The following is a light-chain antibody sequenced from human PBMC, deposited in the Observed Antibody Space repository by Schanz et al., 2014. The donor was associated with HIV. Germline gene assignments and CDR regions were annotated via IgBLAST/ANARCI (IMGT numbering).Light chain of an antibody. CDR3: SSYTSSSTPYV. CDR2: EVS. Sequence: QSALTQPPSVSGSPGQSVTISCTGTSSDIGTYNRVSWYQQSPGTAPKLLIYEVSDRPSGIPDRFSGSKSGNTASLTISGLQAEDEAVYYCSSYTSSSTPYVFGSGTKLTVL. CDR1: SSDIGTYNR. V-gene: IGLV2-18*02. J-gene: IGLJ1*01.